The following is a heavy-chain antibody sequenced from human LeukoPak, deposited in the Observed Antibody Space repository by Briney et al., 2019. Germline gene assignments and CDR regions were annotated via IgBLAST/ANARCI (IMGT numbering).Heavy chain of an antibody. V-gene: IGHV4-30-4*08. CDR2: IYYSGST. CDR3: ATRPQLYYGMDV. D-gene: IGHD1-1*01. CDR1: GGSITSGEYY. Sequence: SQTLSLTCSVSGGSITSGEYYWTWIRQHPGKGLEWIGYIYYSGSTSYNPSFNSRLTISVDTSKNQFSLKLSSVTAADTAVYYCATRPQLYYGMDVWGQGTTVTVSS. J-gene: IGHJ6*02.